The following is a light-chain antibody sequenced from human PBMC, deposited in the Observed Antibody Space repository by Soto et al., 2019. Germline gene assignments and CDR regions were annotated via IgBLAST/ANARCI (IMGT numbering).Light chain of an antibody. CDR3: GSITSSTTSV. J-gene: IGLJ1*01. CDR1: SNDVGVYNY. Sequence: QSVLTQPASVSGSPGQSITISCTGSSNDVGVYNYISWYQHHPGKAPKLMIYEVSNRPSGVSNRFSGSKSGNTASLTTSGLQTEDEADYYCGSITSSTTSVFGTGTKVTVL. CDR2: EVS. V-gene: IGLV2-14*01.